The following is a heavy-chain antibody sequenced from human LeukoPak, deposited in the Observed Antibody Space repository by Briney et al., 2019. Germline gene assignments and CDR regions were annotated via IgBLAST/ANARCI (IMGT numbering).Heavy chain of an antibody. CDR1: GGSISGNY. CDR2: IHSSGYT. J-gene: IGHJ5*02. D-gene: IGHD1-26*01. V-gene: IGHV4-4*09. Sequence: PSETLSLTCTVSGGSISGNYWSCIRQPPGQGLEWIAYIHSSGYTNYNPSLKSRVTISVDTSNNQFSLKVTSVTAADTAMSYCTKRQGPTSGSYDYFDPWGQGALVTVSS. CDR3: TKRQGPTSGSYDYFDP.